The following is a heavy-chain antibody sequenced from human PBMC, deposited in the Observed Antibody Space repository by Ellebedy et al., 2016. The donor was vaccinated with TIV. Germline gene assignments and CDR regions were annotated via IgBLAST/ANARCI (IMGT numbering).Heavy chain of an antibody. CDR1: GFTFSSYW. CDR3: VRDLHWSYFD. D-gene: IGHD1-26*01. J-gene: IGHJ4*02. Sequence: GESLKISCASSGFTFSSYWMSWVRQAPGKGLEWVSALGGSSENTYYADSVQGRFTISRDNSENTLYLQMNSLRAEDTAVYYCVRDLHWSYFDWGQGTLVTVSS. V-gene: IGHV3-23*01. CDR2: LGGSSENT.